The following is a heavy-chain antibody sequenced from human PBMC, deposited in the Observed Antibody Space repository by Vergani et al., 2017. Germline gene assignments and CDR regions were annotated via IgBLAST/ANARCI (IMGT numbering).Heavy chain of an antibody. V-gene: IGHV4-59*01. J-gene: IGHJ3*02. CDR1: GGSISSYY. CDR2: IYYSGST. CDR3: ARGRWLELVVPAAFDAFDI. Sequence: QVQLQESGPGLVKHSETLSLTCTVSGGSISSYYWSWIRQPPGKGLEWIGYIYYSGSTNYNPSLKSRVTISVDTSKNQFSLKLSSVTAADTAVYYCARGRWLELVVPAAFDAFDIWGQGTMVTVSS. D-gene: IGHD2-2*01.